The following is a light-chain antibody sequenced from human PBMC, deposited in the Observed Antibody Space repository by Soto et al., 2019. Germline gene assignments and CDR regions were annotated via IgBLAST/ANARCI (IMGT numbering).Light chain of an antibody. CDR1: KLGDKY. J-gene: IGLJ2*01. CDR2: QDS. Sequence: SYELTQPPSVSVSPGQTASITCSGDKLGDKYACWYQQKPGQSPVLVIYQDSKRPSGIPERFSGSNSGNTATLTISGTQAMDEADYYCQAWDGYVVFGGGTQLTVL. CDR3: QAWDGYVV. V-gene: IGLV3-1*01.